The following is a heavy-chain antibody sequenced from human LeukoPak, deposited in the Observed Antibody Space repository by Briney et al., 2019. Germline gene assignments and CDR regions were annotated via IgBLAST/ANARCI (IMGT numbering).Heavy chain of an antibody. CDR1: GFTFTNYA. J-gene: IGHJ4*02. CDR2: ISGSGGSS. Sequence: GGSLRLFCAASGFTFTNYAMNWVRQAPGRGLEWVSAISGSGGSSSYADSVRGRFTISRDNSNNMLYLQMNSLRAEDTAVYYCAKPLRDAGSFNYPYFDFWGQGTLVTVSS. D-gene: IGHD5-24*01. CDR3: AKPLRDAGSFNYPYFDF. V-gene: IGHV3-23*01.